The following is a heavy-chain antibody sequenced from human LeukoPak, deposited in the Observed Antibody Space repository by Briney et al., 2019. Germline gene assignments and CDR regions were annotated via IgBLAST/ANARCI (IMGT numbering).Heavy chain of an antibody. V-gene: IGHV3-21*01. CDR3: ARVLASYYGMDV. CDR2: ISSSSSYI. J-gene: IGHJ6*02. D-gene: IGHD3-3*02. CDR1: GFTFSSYS. Sequence: PGGSLRRSCAASGFTFSSYSMNWVRQAPGKGLEWVSSISSSSSYIYYADSVKGRFTISRDNAKNSLYLQMNSLRAEDTAVYYCARVLASYYGMDVWGQGTTVTVSS.